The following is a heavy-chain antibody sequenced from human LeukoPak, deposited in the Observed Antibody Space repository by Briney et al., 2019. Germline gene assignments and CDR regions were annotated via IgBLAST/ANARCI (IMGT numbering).Heavy chain of an antibody. V-gene: IGHV3-21*01. CDR2: ISSSSSYI. J-gene: IGHJ3*02. Sequence: GGSLRLSCAASGFTFSSYSMNWVRQAPGKGLEWVSSISSSSSYIYYADSVKGRFTISRDNAKNSLYLQMNSLRAEDTAVYYCARDPPPDGYNYAFDIWGQGTMVTVSS. CDR1: GFTFSSYS. CDR3: ARDPPPDGYNYAFDI. D-gene: IGHD5-24*01.